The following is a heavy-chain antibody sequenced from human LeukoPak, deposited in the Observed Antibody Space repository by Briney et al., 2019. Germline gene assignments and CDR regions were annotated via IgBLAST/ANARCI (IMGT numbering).Heavy chain of an antibody. V-gene: IGHV4-4*07. Sequence: PSETLSLTCTVSGGSISSYYWSWIRQPAGKGLEWIGRIYSSGSTNYNPSLKSRVIMSVDTSKNQFSLKLTSVTAADTAVYYCASEPNYSGSYLPDYRGQGTLVTVSS. J-gene: IGHJ4*02. D-gene: IGHD1-26*01. CDR1: GGSISSYY. CDR2: IYSSGST. CDR3: ASEPNYSGSYLPDY.